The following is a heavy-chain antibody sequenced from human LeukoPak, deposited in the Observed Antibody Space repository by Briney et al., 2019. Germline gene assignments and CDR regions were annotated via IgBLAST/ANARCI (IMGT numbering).Heavy chain of an antibody. D-gene: IGHD2-21*02. CDR3: ARGGDPDY. CDR2: ISRSSGTI. CDR1: GFTVSSNY. Sequence: GGSLRLSCAASGFTVSSNYMNWVRQAPGKGLEWVSYISRSSGTIYYADSVKGRFTISRDNAKNSLYLQMNSLRAEDTAVYYCARGGDPDYWGQGTLVTVSS. V-gene: IGHV3-48*04. J-gene: IGHJ4*02.